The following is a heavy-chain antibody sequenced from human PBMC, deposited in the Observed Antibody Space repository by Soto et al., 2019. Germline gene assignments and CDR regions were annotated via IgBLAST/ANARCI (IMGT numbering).Heavy chain of an antibody. V-gene: IGHV1-46*01. CDR2: INPSGGST. Sequence: QVQLVQSGAEVKKPGASVKVSCKASGYTFTSYYMHWVRQAPGQGLEWMGIINPSGGSTSYAQKARRRFTMISDSSTSTVYMELSSLISEATALYYCARGGYGDYLYYFDYCGQRTLVTVSS. J-gene: IGHJ4*02. D-gene: IGHD4-17*01. CDR3: ARGGYGDYLYYFDY. CDR1: GYTFTSYY.